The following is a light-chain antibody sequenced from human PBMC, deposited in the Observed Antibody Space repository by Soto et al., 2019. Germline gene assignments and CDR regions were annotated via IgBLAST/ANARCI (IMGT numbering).Light chain of an antibody. J-gene: IGKJ1*01. CDR2: DVS. CDR3: QQYNTFWT. CDR1: QSISRW. V-gene: IGKV1-5*01. Sequence: DVKMTQSPSTLSAYVGDRVTITCRASQSISRWLAWYQQKPGKAPKLLIYDVSSLESGVPSRFSGSGSGTEFTLTISSLQPDDSASYYCQQYNTFWTFGQGTKVDIK.